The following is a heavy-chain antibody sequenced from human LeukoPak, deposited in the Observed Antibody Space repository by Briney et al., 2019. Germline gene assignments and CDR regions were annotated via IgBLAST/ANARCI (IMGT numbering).Heavy chain of an antibody. V-gene: IGHV4-39*07. J-gene: IGHJ4*02. CDR1: GGSISSSSYY. CDR2: IYYSGST. D-gene: IGHD3-22*01. CDR3: ARGLYYYDSSGYYILDY. Sequence: SETLSLTCTVSGGSISSSSYYWGWIRQPPGKGLEWIGSIYYSGSTNYNPSLKSRVTISVDTSKNQFSLKLSSVTAADTAVYYCARGLYYYDSSGYYILDYWGQGTLVTVSS.